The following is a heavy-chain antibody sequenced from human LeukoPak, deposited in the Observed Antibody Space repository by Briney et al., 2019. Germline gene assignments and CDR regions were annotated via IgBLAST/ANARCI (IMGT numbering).Heavy chain of an antibody. D-gene: IGHD3-10*01. CDR3: ARLRGEYDY. V-gene: IGHV4-59*01. Sequence: SETLSLTCTVSGGSINNYYWSWIRQPPGKGLEWIGYIYYSGSTNYNPPLKSRVTISVDMSKNQFSLKLSSVTAADTAVYYCARLRGEYDYWGQGTLVTVSS. J-gene: IGHJ4*02. CDR2: IYYSGST. CDR1: GGSINNYY.